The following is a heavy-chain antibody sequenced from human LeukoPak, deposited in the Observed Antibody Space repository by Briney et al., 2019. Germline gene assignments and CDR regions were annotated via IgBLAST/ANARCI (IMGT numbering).Heavy chain of an antibody. CDR3: ARELIAVAGSDY. D-gene: IGHD6-19*01. Sequence: ASVKVSRKASGYTFTSYGISWVRQAPGQGLEWMEWISAYNGNTNYAQKLQGRVTMTIDTSTSTAYMELRSLRSDDTAVYYCARELIAVAGSDYWGQGTLVTVSS. J-gene: IGHJ4*02. CDR1: GYTFTSYG. CDR2: ISAYNGNT. V-gene: IGHV1-18*01.